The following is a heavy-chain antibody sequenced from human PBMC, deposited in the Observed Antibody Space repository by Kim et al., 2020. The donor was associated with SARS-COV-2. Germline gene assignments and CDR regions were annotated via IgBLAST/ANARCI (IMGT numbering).Heavy chain of an antibody. CDR2: IWYDGSNK. J-gene: IGHJ5*02. Sequence: GGSLRLSCAASGFTFSSYGMHWVRQAPGKGLEWVAVIWYDGSNKYYADSVKGRFTISRDNSKNTLYLQMNSLRAEDTAVYYCARADYTRNWFDPWGQGTLVTVSS. CDR3: ARADYTRNWFDP. D-gene: IGHD4-4*01. V-gene: IGHV3-33*01. CDR1: GFTFSSYG.